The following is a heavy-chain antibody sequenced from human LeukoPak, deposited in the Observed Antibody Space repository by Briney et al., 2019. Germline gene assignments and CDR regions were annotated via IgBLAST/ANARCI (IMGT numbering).Heavy chain of an antibody. V-gene: IGHV3-23*01. CDR1: GFTFSSYA. J-gene: IGHJ4*02. CDR2: ISGAGSSK. CDR3: ATRFYSSGYYVGC. D-gene: IGHD6-25*01. Sequence: GGSLRLYCAASGFTFSSYAMSWVRQAPGKGLEWVSDISGAGSSKNYADSVKGRFTISRDNSKNSLYLHMNSLRAEDTAVYYCATRFYSSGYYVGCWGQGTLVTVSS.